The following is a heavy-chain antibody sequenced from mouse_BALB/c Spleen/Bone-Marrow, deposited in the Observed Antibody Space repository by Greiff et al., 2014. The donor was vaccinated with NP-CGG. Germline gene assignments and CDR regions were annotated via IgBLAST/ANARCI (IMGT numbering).Heavy chain of an antibody. V-gene: IGHV14-3*02. CDR1: GFNIKDTY. CDR3: ALLLRYYAMDY. CDR2: IDPANGNT. D-gene: IGHD1-1*01. J-gene: IGHJ4*01. Sequence: VQLQQSGAELVKPGASVKLSCTASGFNIKDTYMHWVKQRPEQGLEWIGRIDPANGNTKYDPKFQGKATITADTSSNTAYLQLSSLTSEDTAVYYCALLLRYYAMDYWGQETSVTVSS.